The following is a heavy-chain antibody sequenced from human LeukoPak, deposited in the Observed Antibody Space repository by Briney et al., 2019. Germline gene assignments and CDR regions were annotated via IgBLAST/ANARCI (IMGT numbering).Heavy chain of an antibody. CDR2: IRSNGGMI. CDR1: GFTFRSYE. D-gene: IGHD3-10*01. Sequence: GGSLRLSCAASGFTFRSYEMNWVRQAPGKGLEWVSNIRSNGGMIHYAESVRGRLTISRDNAKNLLYLQMNSLRAEDTAIYYCVRDRELIWIGESHGAFDMWGHGAMVTVSS. V-gene: IGHV3-48*03. CDR3: VRDRELIWIGESHGAFDM. J-gene: IGHJ3*02.